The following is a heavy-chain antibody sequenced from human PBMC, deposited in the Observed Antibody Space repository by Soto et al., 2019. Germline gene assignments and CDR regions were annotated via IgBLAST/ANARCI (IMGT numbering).Heavy chain of an antibody. D-gene: IGHD3-22*01. Sequence: GGSLRLSCAASGFTFSDYHMSWIRHAPGKGLEWVSYISSSGSTIYYADSVKGRFTISRDNAKNSLYLQMNSLRAEDTAVYYCARVSMIGVMLDYWGRGTLVTVSS. CDR3: ARVSMIGVMLDY. CDR2: ISSSGSTI. CDR1: GFTFSDYH. V-gene: IGHV3-11*01. J-gene: IGHJ4*02.